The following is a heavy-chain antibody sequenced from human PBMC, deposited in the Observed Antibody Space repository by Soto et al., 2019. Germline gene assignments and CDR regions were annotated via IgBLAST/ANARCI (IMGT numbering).Heavy chain of an antibody. Sequence: QVQLVQSGAEVKKPGASVKVSCKASGGTFSSYAISWVRQAPGQGLEWMGGIIPIFGTANYAQKFQGRVTITADESTSTAYMELSRLRSEDTAGYYWDIGGNSFGSRDAFDIWGQGTMVTVSS. CDR2: IIPIFGTA. CDR3: DIGGNSFGSRDAFDI. V-gene: IGHV1-69*01. J-gene: IGHJ3*02. D-gene: IGHD5-18*01. CDR1: GGTFSSYA.